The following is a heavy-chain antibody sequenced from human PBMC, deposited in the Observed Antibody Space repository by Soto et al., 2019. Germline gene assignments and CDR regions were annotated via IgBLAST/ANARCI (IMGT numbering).Heavy chain of an antibody. D-gene: IGHD4-17*01. CDR2: IYHSGTT. J-gene: IGHJ6*02. CDR3: ARAHYGDYGYGMDV. Sequence: QLQLQESGSGLVKPSQTLSLTCAVSGGSISSGGYSWSWIRQPPGKGLEWIGYIYHSGTTYYNPSFKSRVTISVDRSKNQFSLKLSSVTAADTAVYYCARAHYGDYGYGMDVWGQGTTVTVSS. V-gene: IGHV4-30-2*01. CDR1: GGSISSGGYS.